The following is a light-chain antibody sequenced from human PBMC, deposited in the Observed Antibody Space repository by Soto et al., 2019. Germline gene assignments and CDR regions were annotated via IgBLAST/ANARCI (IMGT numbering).Light chain of an antibody. CDR3: QQYGSSPWT. CDR2: RAS. V-gene: IGKV3-20*01. Sequence: EIVMTQSPATLSVSPGERATLSCRASQSVSSNLAWYQQKPCQTPRLLIHRASIRITGIPDRFSGSGSGTDFSLSISRLEAEDFAVYYCQQYGSSPWTFGQGTKVDTK. CDR1: QSVSSN. J-gene: IGKJ1*01.